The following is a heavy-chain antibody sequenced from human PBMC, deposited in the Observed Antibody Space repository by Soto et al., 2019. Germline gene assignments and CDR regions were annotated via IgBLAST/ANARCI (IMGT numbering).Heavy chain of an antibody. CDR2: ISYDGSNK. CDR1: GFTFSSYW. D-gene: IGHD6-19*01. V-gene: IGHV3-30*18. Sequence: GGSLRLSCAASGFTFSSYWMHWVRQAPGKGLEWVAVISYDGSNKYYADSVKGRFTISRDNSKNTLYLQMNSLRAEDTAVYYCAKVRIAVAFYYYGMDVWGQGTTVTVSS. J-gene: IGHJ6*02. CDR3: AKVRIAVAFYYYGMDV.